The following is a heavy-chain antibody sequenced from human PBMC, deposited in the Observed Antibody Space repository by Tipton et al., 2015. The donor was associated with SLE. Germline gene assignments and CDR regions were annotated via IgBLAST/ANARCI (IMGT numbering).Heavy chain of an antibody. V-gene: IGHV3-48*03. D-gene: IGHD3-3*01. Sequence: SGFRFTTYEMNWVRQAPGKGPEWLSYISGSSTTIYYAESVRGRFTISRDNANNSLYLQMSSLRPEDTAVYYCTRGGFGVVPFDYWGQGTLVTVSS. CDR1: GFRFTTYE. CDR2: ISGSSTTI. J-gene: IGHJ4*02. CDR3: TRGGFGVVPFDY.